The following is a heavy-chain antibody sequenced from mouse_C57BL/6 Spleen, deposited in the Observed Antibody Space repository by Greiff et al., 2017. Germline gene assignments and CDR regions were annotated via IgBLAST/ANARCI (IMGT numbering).Heavy chain of an antibody. CDR3: ASHRLCGDDRFAD. CDR2: ISSGVSYT. D-gene: IGHD2-2*01. CDR1: GFTFSSYG. V-gene: IGHV5-6*01. Sequence: EVMLVESGGDLVKPGGSLKLSCAASGFTFSSYGMSWVRQTPDKRLEWVATISSGVSYTDYPDSVKGRFTLSRDNAKNTMYLQMSSLKSEDTAIYYCASHRLCGDDRFADWGKGTLVTVSA. J-gene: IGHJ3*01.